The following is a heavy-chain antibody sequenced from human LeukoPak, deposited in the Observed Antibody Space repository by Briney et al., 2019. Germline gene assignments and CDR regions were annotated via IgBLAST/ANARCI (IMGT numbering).Heavy chain of an antibody. J-gene: IGHJ4*02. V-gene: IGHV3-30-3*01. CDR2: ISSDKNNK. Sequence: PGGSLRLSCAASGFTFSNYAMHWVRQAPGKGLTWVAIISSDKNNKYYADSVKGRFTISRDNAKNTLYLQMNSLRAEDTAVYYCAKDLDTAMANWGQGTLVTVSS. CDR1: GFTFSNYA. CDR3: AKDLDTAMAN. D-gene: IGHD5-18*01.